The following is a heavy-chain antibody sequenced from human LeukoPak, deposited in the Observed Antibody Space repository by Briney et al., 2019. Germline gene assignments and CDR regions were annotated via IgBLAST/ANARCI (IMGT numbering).Heavy chain of an antibody. CDR3: ARGGEVRYFDWLPKAPFDY. CDR2: INPNSGGT. CDR1: GYTFNDYH. J-gene: IGHJ4*02. D-gene: IGHD3-9*01. V-gene: IGHV1-2*02. Sequence: ASVTVSFKASGYTFNDYHMHWVRQAPGQGLEWMGWINPNSGGTHYAQKFQGRVTMTRDTSISTAYMELNRLRSDDSAVYYCARGGEVRYFDWLPKAPFDYWGQGTLVTVSS.